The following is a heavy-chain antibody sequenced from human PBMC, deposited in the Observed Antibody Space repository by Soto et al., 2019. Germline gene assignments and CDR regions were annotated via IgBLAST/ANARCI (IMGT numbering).Heavy chain of an antibody. V-gene: IGHV3-30*10. Sequence: GGSLRLSCVASGLTFSTYALRWVRQAPGKGLDWVALISSDGTNKYYTDSVKGRFTISRDHSKNTLSLQMNSLRPEDTAMYYCVRVGPSRIEVYDSSGYYDYWGQGTPVIVSS. J-gene: IGHJ4*02. CDR3: VRVGPSRIEVYDSSGYYDY. D-gene: IGHD3-22*01. CDR2: ISSDGTNK. CDR1: GLTFSTYA.